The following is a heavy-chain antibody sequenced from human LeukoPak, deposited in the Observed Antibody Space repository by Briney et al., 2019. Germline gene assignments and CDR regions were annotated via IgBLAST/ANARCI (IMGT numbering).Heavy chain of an antibody. D-gene: IGHD3-22*01. V-gene: IGHV3-43D*03. CDR3: ATAPYDSIGIFDY. CDR1: GFTFDDYA. CDR2: ISWDGDST. Sequence: GGSLRLSCAASGFTFDDYAMHWVRQAPGKGLECVSLISWDGDSTYYSDSVKGRFTISRDNNKNSLYLQMNSLRTEDTALYYCATAPYDSIGIFDYWGQGTLVTVSS. J-gene: IGHJ4*02.